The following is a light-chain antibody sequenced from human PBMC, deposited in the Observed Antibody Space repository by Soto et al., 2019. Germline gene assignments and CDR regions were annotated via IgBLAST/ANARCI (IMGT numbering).Light chain of an antibody. CDR2: DAS. CDR1: QSISSW. Sequence: DIPMTHSPSSLSASLRARVSMXGRASQSISSWLAWYQQKPGKAPKLLIYDASALPRGVPSRFSGSGSGTKFTLTIASLQPDDFATYYCQQYETFSGTFGPGTKVDIK. V-gene: IGKV1-5*01. CDR3: QQYETFSGT. J-gene: IGKJ1*01.